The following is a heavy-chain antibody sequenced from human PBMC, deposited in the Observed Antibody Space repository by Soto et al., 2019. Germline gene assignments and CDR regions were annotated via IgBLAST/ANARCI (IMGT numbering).Heavy chain of an antibody. Sequence: EVQLVESGGGLDQPGGSLKLSCAVSGFTFSGSAMHWVRQASGKGLEWVGRIRSKSNSYATAYAASVKGRFTISRDDSKKTAYLPMNSLKTEDTAVYYGTRGYGDYVRDYWGQGTLVTVSS. CDR1: GFTFSGSA. D-gene: IGHD4-17*01. CDR2: IRSKSNSYAT. J-gene: IGHJ4*02. CDR3: TRGYGDYVRDY. V-gene: IGHV3-73*01.